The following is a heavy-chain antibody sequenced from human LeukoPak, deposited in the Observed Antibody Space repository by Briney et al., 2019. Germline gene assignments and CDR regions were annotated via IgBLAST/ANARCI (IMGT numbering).Heavy chain of an antibody. CDR1: GGSFSGYY. CDR3: ARVVEDSSGYYFDY. CDR2: IYYSGST. D-gene: IGHD3-22*01. V-gene: IGHV4-59*01. Sequence: SGTLSLTCAVYGGSFSGYYWSWIRQPPGKGLEWIGYIYYSGSTNYNPSLKSRVTISVDTSKNQFSLKLSSVTAADTAVYYCARVVEDSSGYYFDYWGQGTLVTVSS. J-gene: IGHJ4*02.